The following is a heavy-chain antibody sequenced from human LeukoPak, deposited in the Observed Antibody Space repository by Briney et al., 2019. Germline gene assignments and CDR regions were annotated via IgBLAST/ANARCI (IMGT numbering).Heavy chain of an antibody. D-gene: IGHD6-19*01. J-gene: IGHJ6*02. CDR3: AQAGIAVAGLDGMDV. V-gene: IGHV1-69*13. CDR1: GGTFSSYA. CDR2: IIPIFGTA. Sequence: SVKVSCKASGGTFSSYAISWVRQAPGQGLEWMGGIIPIFGTANYAQKFQGRVTITADESTSTAYMELSSLRSEDTAVYYCAQAGIAVAGLDGMDVWGQGTTATLSS.